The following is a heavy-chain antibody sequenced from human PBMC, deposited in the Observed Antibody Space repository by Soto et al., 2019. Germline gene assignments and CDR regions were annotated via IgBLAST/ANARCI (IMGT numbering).Heavy chain of an antibody. D-gene: IGHD3-22*01. CDR3: SRDLKYYYDRNDY. CDR1: GFTFSSYG. CDR2: IWYDGSNK. V-gene: IGHV3-33*01. Sequence: PGGSLRLSCAASGFTFSSYGMHWVRQAPGKGLEWVAVIWYDGSNKYYADSVKGRFTISRDNSKNTLYLQMNSLRAEDTAVYYCSRDLKYYYDRNDYWVQGTLASVFS. J-gene: IGHJ4*02.